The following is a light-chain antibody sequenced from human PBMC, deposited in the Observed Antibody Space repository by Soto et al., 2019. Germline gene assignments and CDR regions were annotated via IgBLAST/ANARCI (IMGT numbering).Light chain of an antibody. CDR2: DAS. CDR1: QSVSSD. J-gene: IGKJ4*01. V-gene: IGKV3-15*01. Sequence: EIVMTQSPATLSVSPGERATLSCRASQSVSSDLAWYQQKPGQAPRLLIYDASTRATGIPVRFSGSGSGTVFTLPISSLQSEDFALYYCQQYNKWPPLTFVGGIQVEI. CDR3: QQYNKWPPLT.